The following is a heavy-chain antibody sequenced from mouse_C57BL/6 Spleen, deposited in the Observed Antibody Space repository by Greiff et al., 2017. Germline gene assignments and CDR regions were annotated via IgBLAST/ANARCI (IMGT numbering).Heavy chain of an antibody. CDR2: IRSGGSYT. J-gene: IGHJ2*01. CDR3: ARHYSDFGY. V-gene: IGHV5-6*01. Sequence: EVQLVESGGDLVKPGGSLKLSCAASGFTFSSYGMSWVRQTPDKRLEWVATIRSGGSYTYYPDSVKGRFTISRDNAMNTLYLQMSSLKSEDTAMYYSARHYSDFGYWGQSTTLTV. CDR1: GFTFSSYG. D-gene: IGHD2-12*01.